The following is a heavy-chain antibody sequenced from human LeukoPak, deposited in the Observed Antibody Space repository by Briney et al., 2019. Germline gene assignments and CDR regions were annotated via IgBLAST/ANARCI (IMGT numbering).Heavy chain of an antibody. CDR3: ARAPPTYYDFWSGYYTTSFFDY. V-gene: IGHV4-39*07. CDR2: TYYSGST. CDR1: GGSISSSSYY. Sequence: SETLSLTCTVSGGSISSSSYYWGWIRQPPGKGLEWIGSTYYSGSTYYNPSLKSRVTISVDTSKNQFSLKLSSVTAADTAVYYCARAPPTYYDFWSGYYTTSFFDYWGQGTLVTVSS. J-gene: IGHJ4*02. D-gene: IGHD3-3*01.